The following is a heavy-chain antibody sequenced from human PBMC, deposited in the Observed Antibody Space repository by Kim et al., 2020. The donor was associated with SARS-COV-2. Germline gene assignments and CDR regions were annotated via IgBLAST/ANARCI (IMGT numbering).Heavy chain of an antibody. D-gene: IGHD3-10*01. J-gene: IGHJ2*01. Sequence: RHTPSCKGTVTISADKSISTAYLQWSSLKASDTAMYYCARLKRESSYFDLWGRGTLVTVSS. V-gene: IGHV5-51*01. CDR3: ARLKRESSYFDL.